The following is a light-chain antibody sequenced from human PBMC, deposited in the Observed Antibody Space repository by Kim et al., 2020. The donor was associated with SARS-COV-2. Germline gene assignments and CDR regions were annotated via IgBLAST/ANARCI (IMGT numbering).Light chain of an antibody. Sequence: PGERATLSCWASQTVTNNYLAWYQQKPGQAPRLLIYVASNRAAGIPDRFSGSGSATDFTLTISRLEPDAFAVYYCQHYDTSPTWTFGQGTKV. CDR1: QTVTNNY. J-gene: IGKJ1*01. CDR3: QHYDTSPTWT. CDR2: VAS. V-gene: IGKV3-20*01.